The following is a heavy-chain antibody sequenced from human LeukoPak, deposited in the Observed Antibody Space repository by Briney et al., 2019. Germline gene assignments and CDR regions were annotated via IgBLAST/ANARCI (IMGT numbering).Heavy chain of an antibody. J-gene: IGHJ4*02. CDR2: INHSGST. D-gene: IGHD3-10*01. V-gene: IGHV4-34*01. CDR1: GGSFSGYY. CDR3: ARAPYYYGSGSYYNNALYFDY. Sequence: SETLSLTCAVYGGSFSGYYWSWIRQPPGKGLEWIGEINHSGSTNYNPSLKSRVTISVDTSKNQFSLKLSSVTAADTAVYYCARAPYYYGSGSYYNNALYFDYWGQGTLVTVSS.